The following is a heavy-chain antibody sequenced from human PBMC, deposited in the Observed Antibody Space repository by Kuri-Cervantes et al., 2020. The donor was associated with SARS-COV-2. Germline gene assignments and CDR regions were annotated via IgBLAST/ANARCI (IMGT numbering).Heavy chain of an antibody. CDR2: INHSGST. V-gene: IGHV4-34*01. Sequence: GSLRLSCTVSGGSISSYYWSRTRQPPGKGLEWIGEINHSGSTNYNPSLKSRVTVSVDTSKNQFSLKLSSVTAADTAVYYCARYSSSWSFDYWGQGTLVTVSS. D-gene: IGHD6-13*01. J-gene: IGHJ4*02. CDR1: GGSISSYY. CDR3: ARYSSSWSFDY.